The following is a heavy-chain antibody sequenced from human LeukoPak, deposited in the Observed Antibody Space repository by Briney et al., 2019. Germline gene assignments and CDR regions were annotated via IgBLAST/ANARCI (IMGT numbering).Heavy chain of an antibody. CDR1: GFTFSGSA. CDR2: IRSEGNSYGT. Sequence: GGSLRLSCAASGFTFSGSAIHWVRQASGKGLEWVGRIRSEGNSYGTAYAESVKGRFTMSRDDSKNTAYLQMNSLRVEDTAVYYCARDHWNYHAFDYWGQGTLVTVSS. D-gene: IGHD1-7*01. J-gene: IGHJ4*02. CDR3: ARDHWNYHAFDY. V-gene: IGHV3-73*01.